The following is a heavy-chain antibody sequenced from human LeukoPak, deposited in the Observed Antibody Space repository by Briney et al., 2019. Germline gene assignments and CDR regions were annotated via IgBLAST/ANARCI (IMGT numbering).Heavy chain of an antibody. CDR3: ARDSGSYPSDFDY. CDR1: GGTFSSYA. J-gene: IGHJ4*02. D-gene: IGHD1-26*01. CDR2: IIPIFGTA. Sequence: SVKVSCKASGGTFSSYAISWVRQAPGQGLEWVGGIIPIFGTANYSQKFQGRVTITADESTSTAYMELSSLRSEDTAVYYCARDSGSYPSDFDYWGQGTLVTVSS. V-gene: IGHV1-69*13.